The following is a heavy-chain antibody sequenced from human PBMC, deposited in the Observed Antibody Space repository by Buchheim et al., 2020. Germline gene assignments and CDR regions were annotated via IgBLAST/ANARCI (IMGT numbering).Heavy chain of an antibody. Sequence: QVQLQESGPGLVKPSQTLSLTCTVSGGSISSDNHYWSWIRQPAGGGLEWIGRIYTRGSTNYNPSLKSRVTIPVDTSKNQFSLKLSSVTAADTAVYYCARDSYCSGGSCYAMDVWGQGTT. V-gene: IGHV4-61*02. CDR2: IYTRGST. D-gene: IGHD2-15*01. CDR1: GGSISSDNHY. J-gene: IGHJ6*02. CDR3: ARDSYCSGGSCYAMDV.